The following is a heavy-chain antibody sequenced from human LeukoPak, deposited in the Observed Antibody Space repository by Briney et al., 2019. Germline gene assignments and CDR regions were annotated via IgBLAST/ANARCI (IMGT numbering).Heavy chain of an antibody. V-gene: IGHV4-59*01. CDR3: ARYYGYPDQAFDI. CDR2: AYYSGST. Sequence: SETLSLTCTVSGGSISSFFWSWIRQPPGKGLDWIGYAYYSGSTNYNPSLESRVTISVDTSKNQFSLTLSSVTAADTAVYYCARYYGYPDQAFDIWGRGTLVTVSS. CDR1: GGSISSFF. D-gene: IGHD3-3*01. J-gene: IGHJ3*02.